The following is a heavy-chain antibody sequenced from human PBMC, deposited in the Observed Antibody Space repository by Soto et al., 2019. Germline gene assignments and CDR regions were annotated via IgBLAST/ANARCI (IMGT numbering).Heavy chain of an antibody. Sequence: QVQLQESGPGLVKPSGTLSLTCAVSGVSISIPNWWAWVRQAPGKGLEWIGEIDHSGTTNYNTSLNSRVTISLVRSKNQFSMRLSSVAAADTAVYFCARGKFYAFDIWGQGTMVTVSS. CDR3: ARGKFYAFDI. J-gene: IGHJ3*02. V-gene: IGHV4-4*02. CDR2: IDHSGTT. CDR1: GVSISIPNW.